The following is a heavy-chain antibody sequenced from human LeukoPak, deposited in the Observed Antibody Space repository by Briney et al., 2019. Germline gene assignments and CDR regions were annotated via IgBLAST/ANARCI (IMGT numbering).Heavy chain of an antibody. CDR2: INWDGGST. V-gene: IGHV3-20*04. CDR1: GFTFDDYG. Sequence: GGSLRLSCADSGFTFDDYGMSWVRQAPGKGLEWVSGINWDGGSTFYADPVKGRFTISRDNAKNTLYLQMNSLRAEDTALYYCARDLSSSWYNFGYWGQGTLVTVSS. J-gene: IGHJ4*02. CDR3: ARDLSSSWYNFGY. D-gene: IGHD6-13*01.